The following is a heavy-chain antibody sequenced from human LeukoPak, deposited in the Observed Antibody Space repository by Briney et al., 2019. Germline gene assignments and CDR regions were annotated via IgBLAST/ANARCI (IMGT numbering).Heavy chain of an antibody. CDR2: INPSGGST. Sequence: GASVKVSCKASGYTFTSYYMHWVRQAPGQGLEWMGIINPSGGSTSYAQKFQGRVTMTRDTSTSTVYMELSSLRSEDTAVYYCARGSGSDYYGSGSYYNWFDPWGQGTLVTVSS. J-gene: IGHJ5*02. CDR1: GYTFTSYY. CDR3: ARGSGSDYYGSGSYYNWFDP. D-gene: IGHD3-10*01. V-gene: IGHV1-46*01.